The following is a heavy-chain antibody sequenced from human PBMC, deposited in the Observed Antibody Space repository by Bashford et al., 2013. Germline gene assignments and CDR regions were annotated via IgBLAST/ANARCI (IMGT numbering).Heavy chain of an antibody. CDR3: ANSRLPIIQLWTRFDY. CDR1: GFTFSSYA. D-gene: IGHD5-18*01. Sequence: GSLRLSCAASGFTFSSYAMSWVRQAPGKGLEWVSAISGSGGSTYYADSVKGRFTISRDNSKNTLYLQMNSLRAEDTAVYYCANSRLPIIQLWTRFDYVGPGNPGHRLL. CDR2: ISGSGGST. J-gene: IGHJ4*02. V-gene: IGHV3-23*01.